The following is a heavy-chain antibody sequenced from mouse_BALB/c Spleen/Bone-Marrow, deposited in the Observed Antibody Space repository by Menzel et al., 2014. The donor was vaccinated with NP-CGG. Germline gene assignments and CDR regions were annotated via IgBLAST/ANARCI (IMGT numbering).Heavy chain of an antibody. J-gene: IGHJ3*01. CDR2: IDPYYGGI. CDR1: GYSFTGYN. CDR3: AISIEYRPLVY. V-gene: IGHV1-39*01. D-gene: IGHD2-14*01. Sequence: VHVKQSGPELEKPGASVKISCKASGYSFTGYNMNWVKQNNGKSLEWIGNIDPYYGGISYNQKFKGKATLTVDKSSNTAYMQHKSLTSEDSAIYYCAISIEYRPLVYWGQGTLVTVSA.